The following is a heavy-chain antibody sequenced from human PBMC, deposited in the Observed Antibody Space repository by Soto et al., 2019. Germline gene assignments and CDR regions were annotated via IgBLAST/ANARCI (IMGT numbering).Heavy chain of an antibody. V-gene: IGHV4-31*03. CDR1: GAYISSGGYY. CDR3: ARPETPDDAFDI. D-gene: IGHD2-15*01. CDR2: IYYSGST. J-gene: IGHJ3*02. Sequence: SAPLSLTCTVSGAYISSGGYYCSWIRQHPGKGLEWIGYIYYSGSTYYNPSLKSRVTISVDTSKNQFSLKLSSVTAADTAVYYCARPETPDDAFDIWGQGTMIT.